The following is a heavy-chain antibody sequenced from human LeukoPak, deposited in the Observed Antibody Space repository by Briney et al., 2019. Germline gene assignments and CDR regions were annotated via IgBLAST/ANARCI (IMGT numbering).Heavy chain of an antibody. V-gene: IGHV4-4*07. J-gene: IGHJ4*02. D-gene: IGHD3-22*01. CDR1: GGSISSDY. CDR3: ARASDYSDISAYYYYFDY. Sequence: SETLSLTCTVSGGSISSDYWSWIRQPAGKGLEWIGRIYTTGSTNYSPSLKSRVTMSVDTSKNQFSLRLSSVTAADTAVYYCARASDYSDISAYYYYFDYWGQGTLVTVSS. CDR2: IYTTGST.